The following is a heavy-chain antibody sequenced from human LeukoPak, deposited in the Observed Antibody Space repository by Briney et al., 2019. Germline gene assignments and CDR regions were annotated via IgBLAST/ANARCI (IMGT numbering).Heavy chain of an antibody. Sequence: GGSLRLSCAASGFTVSSNYMSWVRQAPGKGLEWVSVIYSGGSTYYADSVKGRFTISRDNAKNSLYLQMNGLRAEDTAVYYCARDRSEQQLGAYYYYYYMDVWGKGTTVTVSS. V-gene: IGHV3-66*01. CDR3: ARDRSEQQLGAYYYYYYMDV. J-gene: IGHJ6*03. D-gene: IGHD6-13*01. CDR1: GFTVSSNY. CDR2: IYSGGST.